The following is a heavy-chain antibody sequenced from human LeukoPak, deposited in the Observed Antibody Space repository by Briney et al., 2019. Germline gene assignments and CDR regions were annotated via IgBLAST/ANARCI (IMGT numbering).Heavy chain of an antibody. V-gene: IGHV4-31*03. D-gene: IGHD5-18*01. J-gene: IGHJ4*02. CDR1: GGSISSGGYY. Sequence: SETLSLTCTVSGGSISSGGYYWSWIRQHPGKGLEWIGYIYYSGSTYYNPSLKSRVTISVDTSKNQFSPKLSSVAAADTAVYYCARGPAMVVQYYFDYWGQGTLVTVSS. CDR3: ARGPAMVVQYYFDY. CDR2: IYYSGST.